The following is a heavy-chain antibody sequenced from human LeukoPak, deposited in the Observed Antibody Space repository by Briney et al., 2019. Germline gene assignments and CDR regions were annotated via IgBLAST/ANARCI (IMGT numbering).Heavy chain of an antibody. D-gene: IGHD1-14*01. V-gene: IGHV3-30-3*01. CDR2: ISYDGSNK. CDR1: GFTFSSYA. J-gene: IGHJ4*02. CDR3: AKDYHRGFDY. Sequence: PGGSLRLSCAASGFTFSSYAMHWVRQAPGKGLEWVAVISYDGSNKYYADSVKGRFTISRDNSKNTLYLQMNSLRTEDTAVYYCAKDYHRGFDYWGQGTLATVSS.